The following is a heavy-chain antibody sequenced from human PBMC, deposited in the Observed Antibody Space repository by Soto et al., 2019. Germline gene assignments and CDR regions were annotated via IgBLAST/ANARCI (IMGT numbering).Heavy chain of an antibody. CDR1: GGSISSYY. J-gene: IGHJ4*02. D-gene: IGHD5-18*01. CDR2: IYYSGST. V-gene: IGHV4-59*08. Sequence: LETLSLTCTVSGGSISSYYWSWIRQPPGKGLEWIGYIYYSGSTNYNPSLKSRVTISVDTSKNQFSLKLSSVTAADTAVYYCARHTDTAMVAFDYWGQGTLVTVS. CDR3: ARHTDTAMVAFDY.